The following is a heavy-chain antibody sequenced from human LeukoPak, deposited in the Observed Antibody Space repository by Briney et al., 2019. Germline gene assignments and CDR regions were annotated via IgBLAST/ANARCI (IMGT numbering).Heavy chain of an antibody. V-gene: IGHV4-34*01. D-gene: IGHD5-24*01. Sequence: SETLSLTCAVYGGSFSGYYWSWIRQPPGKGLEWIGEINHSGSTNYNPSLKSRVTISVDTSKNQFSLKLSSVTAADTAVYYCAREGYRDDYPSGLDYWGQGTLVTVSS. CDR1: GGSFSGYY. CDR2: INHSGST. CDR3: AREGYRDDYPSGLDY. J-gene: IGHJ4*02.